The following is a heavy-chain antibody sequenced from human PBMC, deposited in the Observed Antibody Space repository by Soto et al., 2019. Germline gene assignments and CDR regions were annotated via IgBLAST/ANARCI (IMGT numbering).Heavy chain of an antibody. CDR2: INHRGRT. Sequence: SETLSLTCAVYGGSFSAYYWNWIRQPPGKGLEWIGDINHRGRTKYNPSLKSRVTISVDTSKNQFSLKLSSVTAADTAVYYCARAAGWFDPWGQGTLVTVSS. V-gene: IGHV4-34*01. CDR1: GGSFSAYY. D-gene: IGHD6-19*01. J-gene: IGHJ5*02. CDR3: ARAAGWFDP.